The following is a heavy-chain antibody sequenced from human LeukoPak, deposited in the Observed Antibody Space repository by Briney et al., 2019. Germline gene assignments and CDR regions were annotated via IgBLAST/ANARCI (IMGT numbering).Heavy chain of an antibody. D-gene: IGHD3-16*02. CDR2: ISYDGSNK. Sequence: QTGGSLRLSCAASGFTFSSYGMHWVRQAPGKGLEWVAVISYDGSNKYYADSVKGRFTISRDNSKNTLYLQMNSLRAEDTAVYYCARGDDYVWGSYRYVTPVDYWGQGTLVTVSS. CDR1: GFTFSSYG. J-gene: IGHJ4*02. CDR3: ARGDDYVWGSYRYVTPVDY. V-gene: IGHV3-30-3*01.